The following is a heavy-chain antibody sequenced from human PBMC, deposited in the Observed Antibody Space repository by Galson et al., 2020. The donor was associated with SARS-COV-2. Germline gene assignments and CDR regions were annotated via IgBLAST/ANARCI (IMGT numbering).Heavy chain of an antibody. CDR2: INPSGGGT. CDR1: GYTFTSYY. J-gene: IGHJ4*02. CDR3: ARDSQGGNDYNYLLF. Sequence: GESLKISCKASGYTFTSYYIHWVRQAPGQGLEWMGIINPSGGGTTYAQKFQGRVTMTRDTSTSTVYMELSSLRTEETAVYYCARDSQGGNDYNYLLFWGQGTLVTVSS. V-gene: IGHV1-46*01. D-gene: IGHD4-4*01.